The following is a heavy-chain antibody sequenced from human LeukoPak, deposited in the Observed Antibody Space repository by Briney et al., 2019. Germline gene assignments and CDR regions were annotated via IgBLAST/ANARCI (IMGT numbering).Heavy chain of an antibody. CDR2: IYFTGST. J-gene: IGHJ2*01. CDR3: ARGKYYYGSGTYYTRSYDWYFDL. V-gene: IGHV4-39*07. Sequence: SETLSLTCTVSGGSTTSSSYYWDWIRQSPGKGLQWIGSIYFTGSTYYNPSLKSRVTISLDTSKDQISLQLTSVTAADTAVYYCARGKYYYGSGTYYTRSYDWYFDLWGRGTLVTVSS. D-gene: IGHD3-10*01. CDR1: GGSTTSSSYY.